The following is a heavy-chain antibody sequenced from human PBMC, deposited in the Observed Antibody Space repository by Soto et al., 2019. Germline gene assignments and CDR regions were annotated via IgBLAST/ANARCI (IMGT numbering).Heavy chain of an antibody. CDR3: ARGDVVTTGGRGNCFDV. CDR2: IYHTGST. V-gene: IGHV4-4*02. CDR1: GVSITRSYW. Sequence: LQESGPRLVEPSGTLSLTCAVSGVSITRSYWWTWVRQPPGKGLEWIGEIYHTGSTNYNPSLTSRVSISVDDSKNSFSLNLASVTAADTAVYFCARGDVVTTGGRGNCFDVWGQGTTVSVSS. J-gene: IGHJ3*01. D-gene: IGHD4-17*01.